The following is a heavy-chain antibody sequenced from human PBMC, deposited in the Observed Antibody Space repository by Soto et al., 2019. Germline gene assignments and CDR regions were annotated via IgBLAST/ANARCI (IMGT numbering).Heavy chain of an antibody. Sequence: SCAASGFTFSSYSMSWVRQAPGKGLEWVSTISGSGGSTYYADSVKGRFTISRDNSKNTLYLQMNSLRAEDTALYYCAKDASSGITSFDLWGRGTLVTVSS. V-gene: IGHV3-23*01. J-gene: IGHJ2*01. CDR1: GFTFSSYS. CDR3: AKDASSGITSFDL. D-gene: IGHD3-3*01. CDR2: ISGSGGST.